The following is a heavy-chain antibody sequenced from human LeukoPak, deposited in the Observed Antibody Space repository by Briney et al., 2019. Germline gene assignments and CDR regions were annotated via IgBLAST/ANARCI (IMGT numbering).Heavy chain of an antibody. CDR1: GGTFSSYA. CDR2: IVVGSGNT. Sequence: GASGKVSGKDYGGTFSSYAISWVRQARGQRLEWIGWIVVGSGNTNYAQEFQERVTITRDMSTSTAYMELSSLRSEDTAVYYCAADSAVAGTGIGNFDYWGQGTLVTVSS. J-gene: IGHJ4*02. CDR3: AADSAVAGTGIGNFDY. D-gene: IGHD6-19*01. V-gene: IGHV1-58*02.